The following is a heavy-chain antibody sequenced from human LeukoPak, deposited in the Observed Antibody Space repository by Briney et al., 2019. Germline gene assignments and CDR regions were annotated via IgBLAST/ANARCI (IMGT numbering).Heavy chain of an antibody. CDR1: GFTVSSNY. V-gene: IGHV3-53*04. J-gene: IGHJ6*01. CDR3: ARELRFLDPPGYGMDV. D-gene: IGHD3-3*01. Sequence: GSLSLSGAAFGFTVSSNYMSGVGQAPGKGLEGASVCYSGGSTYYADSVKGRFTISRHNSKNTLYLQMYSLRAEDTAVYYCARELRFLDPPGYGMDVWGQGTTVTVSS. CDR2: CYSGGST.